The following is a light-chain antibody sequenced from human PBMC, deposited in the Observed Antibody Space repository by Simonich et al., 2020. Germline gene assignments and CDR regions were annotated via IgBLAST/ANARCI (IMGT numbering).Light chain of an antibody. CDR3: CSYAGSSTLV. J-gene: IGLJ3*02. V-gene: IGLV2-23*01. Sequence: QSALTQPRSVSGSPGQSVTIPCTGTSRDVGGYNYVSWYQQHPGKAPKLMIYEGSKRPSGVSNRFSGSKSGNTASLTISGLQAEDEADYYCCSYAGSSTLVFGGGTKLTVL. CDR2: EGS. CDR1: SRDVGGYNY.